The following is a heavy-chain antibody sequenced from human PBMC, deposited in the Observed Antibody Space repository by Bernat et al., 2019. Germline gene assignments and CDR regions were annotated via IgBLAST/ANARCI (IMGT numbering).Heavy chain of an antibody. CDR3: ARDHQGRFDY. Sequence: EVQLVESGGGLVQPGGSLRLSCAASGFTFSSSWMTWVRQAPGKGLEWVANINQYESEKYFVDYVKGRFTITRDNAKNSLYLQMNSLRAEDTAVYYCARDHQGRFDYWGQGTLVTVSS. J-gene: IGHJ4*02. V-gene: IGHV3-7*01. CDR2: INQYESEK. D-gene: IGHD2-15*01. CDR1: GFTFSSSW.